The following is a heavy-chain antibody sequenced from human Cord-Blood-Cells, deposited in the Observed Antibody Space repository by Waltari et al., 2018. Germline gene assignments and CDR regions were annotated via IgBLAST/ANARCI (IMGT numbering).Heavy chain of an antibody. CDR2: IRSSGSTI. Sequence: EVQLVVSGGGLGQPGGSLRLSCAASGFTFIIYEMNCVRQAPGKGLEWVSYIRSSGSTISYADSVKGRFTISRDNAKNSLYLQMNSLRAEDTAVYYCATWAGWGWIDWYFDLWGRGTLVTVSS. CDR3: ATWAGWGWIDWYFDL. J-gene: IGHJ2*01. CDR1: GFTFIIYE. V-gene: IGHV3-48*03. D-gene: IGHD2-21*01.